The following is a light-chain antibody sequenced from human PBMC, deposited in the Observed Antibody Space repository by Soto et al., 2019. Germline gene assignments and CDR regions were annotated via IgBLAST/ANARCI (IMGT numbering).Light chain of an antibody. J-gene: IGLJ1*01. CDR3: SSYTATSTLPL. CDR1: SSDVGDYDF. Sequence: QSALTQPASVSGSPGQSITISCAGTSSDVGDYDFVSWYQHYPGKAPQLMIFEVSYRASGVSNRFSGSKSGNTASLTISGLQAEDEADYYCSSYTATSTLPLFGTGPKVTVL. CDR2: EVS. V-gene: IGLV2-14*01.